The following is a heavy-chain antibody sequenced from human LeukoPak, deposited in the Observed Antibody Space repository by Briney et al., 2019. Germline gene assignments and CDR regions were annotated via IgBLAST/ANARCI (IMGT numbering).Heavy chain of an antibody. Sequence: GGSLRLSCEASGFTFSNAWMSWVRQAPGKGLEWVGRIKSKTDGGTTDYAAPVKGRFTISRDDSKNTLYPQMNSLKTEDTAVYYCTTEKYYDFWSGYYYFDYWGQGTLVTVSS. D-gene: IGHD3-3*01. J-gene: IGHJ4*02. V-gene: IGHV3-15*01. CDR2: IKSKTDGGTT. CDR1: GFTFSNAW. CDR3: TTEKYYDFWSGYYYFDY.